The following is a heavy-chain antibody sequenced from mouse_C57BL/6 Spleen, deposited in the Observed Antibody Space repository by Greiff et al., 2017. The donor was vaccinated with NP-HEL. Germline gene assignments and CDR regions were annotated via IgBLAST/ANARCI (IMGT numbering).Heavy chain of an antibody. J-gene: IGHJ2*01. CDR2: INPNNGGT. V-gene: IGHV1-26*01. D-gene: IGHD2-5*01. Sequence: VQLQQSGPELVKPGASVKISCKASGYTFTDYYMNWVKQSHGKSLEWIGDINPNNGGTSYNQKFKGKATLTVDKSSSTAYMELRSLTSEDSAVYYCARRDGYSKQYYFDYWGQGTTLTVSS. CDR3: ARRDGYSKQYYFDY. CDR1: GYTFTDYY.